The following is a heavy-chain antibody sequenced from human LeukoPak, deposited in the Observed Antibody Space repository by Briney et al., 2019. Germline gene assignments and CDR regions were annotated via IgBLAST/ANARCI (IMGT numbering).Heavy chain of an antibody. V-gene: IGHV1-69*04. CDR3: ARVEMATTQPGYFDY. D-gene: IGHD5-24*01. Sequence: KLQGRVTITADKSTSTAYMELSSLRSEDTAVYYCARVEMATTQPGYFDYWGQGTLVTVSS. J-gene: IGHJ4*02.